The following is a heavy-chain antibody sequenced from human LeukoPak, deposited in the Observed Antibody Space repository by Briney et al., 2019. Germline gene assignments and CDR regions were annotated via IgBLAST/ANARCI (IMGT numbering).Heavy chain of an antibody. V-gene: IGHV4-59*02. CDR3: ARIMPADYSTTP. CDR2: MFYSGTT. J-gene: IGHJ5*02. Sequence: SETLSLTCSVSGASVTSYYWTWIRQPPGKGLEPIEYMFYSGTTNYNPSLKSRVTISMDTSKNQFSLKLTSVTAADTAVYYCARIMPADYSTTPWGQGTLVTVSS. CDR1: GASVTSYY. D-gene: IGHD4-11*01.